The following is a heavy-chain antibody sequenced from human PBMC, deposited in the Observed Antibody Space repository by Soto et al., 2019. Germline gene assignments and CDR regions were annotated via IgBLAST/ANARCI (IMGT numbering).Heavy chain of an antibody. V-gene: IGHV4-30-4*01. CDR3: ARGYYDSSGYYGDFDY. CDR2: IYYSGST. D-gene: IGHD3-22*01. CDR1: GGSISSGDYY. J-gene: IGHJ4*02. Sequence: QVQLQESGPGLVKPSQTLSLTCTVSGGSISSGDYYWSWIRQPPGKGLEWIGYIYYSGSTYYNPSLKSRVTISVDTSKNQFSLKLSAVTAADTAVYYCARGYYDSSGYYGDFDYWGQGTLVTVSS.